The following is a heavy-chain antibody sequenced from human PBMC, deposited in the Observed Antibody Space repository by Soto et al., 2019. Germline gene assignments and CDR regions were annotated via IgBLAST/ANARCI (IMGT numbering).Heavy chain of an antibody. CDR2: IYSSGRT. CDR3: ARTDSRGQWAAWY. CDR1: GDYVNSCSYY. V-gene: IGHV4-61*01. Sequence: ATPPITYTVTGDYVNSCSYYVSLIRQPPGKGLEWIGYIYSSGRTDYNSSLKSRVTISLDTSKNQFSLKLSSVTAADTVVYYCARTDSRGQWAAWYWGQGNLVTGSS. J-gene: IGHJ4*02. D-gene: IGHD3-22*01.